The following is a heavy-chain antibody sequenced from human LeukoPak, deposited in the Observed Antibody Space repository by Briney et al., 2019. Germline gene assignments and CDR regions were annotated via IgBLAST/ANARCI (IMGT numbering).Heavy chain of an antibody. D-gene: IGHD1-14*01. V-gene: IGHV4-59*01. CDR1: GGSISSYY. CDR3: ARAHPEPAMLYYYYYGMDV. Sequence: KSSETLSLTCTVSGGSISSYYWSWIRQPPGKGLEWIGYIYYSGSTNYNPSLKSRVTISVDTSKNQFSLKLSSVTAADTAVYYCARAHPEPAMLYYYYYGMDVWGQGTTVTVSS. CDR2: IYYSGST. J-gene: IGHJ6*02.